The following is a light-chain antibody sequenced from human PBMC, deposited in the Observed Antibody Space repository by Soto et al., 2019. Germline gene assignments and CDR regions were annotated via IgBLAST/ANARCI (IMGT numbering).Light chain of an antibody. V-gene: IGLV1-44*01. CDR1: NSNIGSNA. CDR3: AAWDDRLNAPV. Sequence: QSVLTQPPSASGTPGQRVTISCSGSNSNIGSNAVNWYQQLPGTAPKLLIYGNDQRPSGVPDRLSGSKSGTSASLAISGLQSEDEADYYCAAWDDRLNAPVFGGGTKLTVL. CDR2: GND. J-gene: IGLJ2*01.